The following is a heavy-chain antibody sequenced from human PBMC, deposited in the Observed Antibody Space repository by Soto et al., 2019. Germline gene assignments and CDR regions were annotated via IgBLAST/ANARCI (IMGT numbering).Heavy chain of an antibody. V-gene: IGHV3-21*01. CDR2: ISSSSSYI. J-gene: IGHJ4*02. Sequence: EVQLVESAGGLVKPGGSLRLSCAASGFTFSSYSMNWVRQAPGKGLEWVSSISSSSSYIYYADSVKGRFTISRDNAKNSLYLQMNSLRAEDTAVYYCAREGIAVAGYYFDYWGQGTLVTVSS. D-gene: IGHD6-19*01. CDR3: AREGIAVAGYYFDY. CDR1: GFTFSSYS.